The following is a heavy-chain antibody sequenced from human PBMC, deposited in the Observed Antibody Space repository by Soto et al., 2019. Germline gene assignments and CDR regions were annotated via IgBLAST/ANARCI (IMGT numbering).Heavy chain of an antibody. Sequence: GGSLRLSCAASGFTFSSYAMSWVRQAPGKGLEWVSAISGSGGSTYYADSVKGRFTISRDNSKNTLYLQMNSLRAEDTAVYYCAKDLQYCSGGSCPARENEDYWGQGTLVTVSS. D-gene: IGHD2-15*01. CDR2: ISGSGGST. V-gene: IGHV3-23*01. J-gene: IGHJ4*02. CDR1: GFTFSSYA. CDR3: AKDLQYCSGGSCPARENEDY.